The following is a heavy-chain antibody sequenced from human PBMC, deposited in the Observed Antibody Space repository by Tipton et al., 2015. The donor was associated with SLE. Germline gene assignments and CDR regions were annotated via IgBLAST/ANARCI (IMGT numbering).Heavy chain of an antibody. V-gene: IGHV4-34*01. Sequence: SRVTISVDTSKNQFSLKLSSVTAADTAVYYCAREPSLEGDAFDIWGQGTMVTVSS. J-gene: IGHJ3*02. D-gene: IGHD5-24*01. CDR3: AREPSLEGDAFDI.